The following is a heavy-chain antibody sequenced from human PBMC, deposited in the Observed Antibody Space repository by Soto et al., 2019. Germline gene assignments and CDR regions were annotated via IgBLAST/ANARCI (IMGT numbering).Heavy chain of an antibody. V-gene: IGHV3-53*01. CDR2: IYSGGST. J-gene: IGHJ4*02. CDR1: GFSVSSNY. CDR3: ARENAVVVVAATHLWFGF. Sequence: PGGSLRLSCAASGFSVSSNYMSWVRQAPGKGLEWVSVIYSGGSTYYADSVKGRFTISRDNAKNSLYLQMNSLRAEDTAVYYCARENAVVVVAATHLWFGFWGQGTLVTSPQ. D-gene: IGHD2-15*01.